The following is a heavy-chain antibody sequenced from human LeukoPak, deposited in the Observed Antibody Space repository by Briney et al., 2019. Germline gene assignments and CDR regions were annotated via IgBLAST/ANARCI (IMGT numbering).Heavy chain of an antibody. CDR3: ARGLGFLIGSIWYPDAFGI. CDR2: IYTSGST. Sequence: PSETLSLTCAVSGGSISSYYWSWIRQSPGKGLEWIGRIYTSGSTNYNPSLKSRVTISVDTSKNQFSLKLSSVTAADTAVYYCARGLGFLIGSIWYPDAFGIWGQGAMVTVSS. V-gene: IGHV4-4*08. D-gene: IGHD6-13*01. J-gene: IGHJ3*02. CDR1: GGSISSYY.